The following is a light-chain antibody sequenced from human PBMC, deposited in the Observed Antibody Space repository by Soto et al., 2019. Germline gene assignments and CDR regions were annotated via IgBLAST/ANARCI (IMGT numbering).Light chain of an antibody. CDR2: KAS. J-gene: IGKJ5*01. CDR3: QQYESYSVT. V-gene: IGKV1-5*03. CDR1: QSISSW. Sequence: DIQMTQSPSTLSASVGDRVTITCRASQSISSWLAWYQQKPGKAPNLLIDKASSLESGVPSRFSCSGSGTEFTLTISSLQPDDFATYYCQQYESYSVTFGQGTRLEIK.